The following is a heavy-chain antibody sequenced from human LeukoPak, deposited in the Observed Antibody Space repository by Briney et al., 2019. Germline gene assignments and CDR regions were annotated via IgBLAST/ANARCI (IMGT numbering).Heavy chain of an antibody. D-gene: IGHD5-24*01. V-gene: IGHV3-53*01. Sequence: PGGSLRLSCAASGFTVSNNYMTWVRQAPGKGLDWVSVIYSGGYTYYADYVRGRFTISRDTSKNTLYLQMNSLRPEDTAVYYCARARDGYNSGFDYWGQGTLVTVSS. J-gene: IGHJ4*02. CDR1: GFTVSNNY. CDR2: IYSGGYT. CDR3: ARARDGYNSGFDY.